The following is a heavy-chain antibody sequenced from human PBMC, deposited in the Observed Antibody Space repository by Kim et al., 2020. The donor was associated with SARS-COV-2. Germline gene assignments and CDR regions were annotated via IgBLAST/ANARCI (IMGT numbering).Heavy chain of an antibody. D-gene: IGHD6-13*01. V-gene: IGHV3-23*01. Sequence: VKGRFTISRDNSKNTLYLQMNSLRAEDTAVYYCAKDQGYSSSWPNEYFQHWGQGTLVTVSS. CDR3: AKDQGYSSSWPNEYFQH. J-gene: IGHJ1*01.